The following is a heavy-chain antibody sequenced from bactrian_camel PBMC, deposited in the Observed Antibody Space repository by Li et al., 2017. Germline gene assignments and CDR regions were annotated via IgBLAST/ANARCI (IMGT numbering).Heavy chain of an antibody. V-gene: IGHV3S40*01. CDR3: VAEDDEDYVAGYYYSD. Sequence: QLVESGGGLVRPGGFLKLSCAASGFTFGRSDMSWVRQAPGKEREGVAAIDSDGRITDADSVKGRFTISRDNAKNMVYLQMNSLKPEDTAVYYCVAEDDEDYVAGYYYSDWGQGTQVTVS. D-gene: IGHD2*01. CDR1: GFTFGRSD. CDR2: IDSDGRIT. J-gene: IGHJ4*01.